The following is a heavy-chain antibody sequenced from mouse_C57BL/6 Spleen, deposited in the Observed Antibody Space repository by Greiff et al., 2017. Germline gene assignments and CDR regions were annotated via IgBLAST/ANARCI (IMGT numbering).Heavy chain of an antibody. V-gene: IGHV1-64*01. CDR1: GYTFTRYW. Sequence: QVQLQQSGAELVKPGASVKLSCKASGYTFTRYWMHWVQQRPGQGLEWIGMINPNSGSTNYNETFKSKATLTVDKSSSTVYMQLSSLTSEDSAVYYCARLIAGTFAYWGQGTLVTVSA. D-gene: IGHD4-1*01. CDR2: INPNSGST. CDR3: ARLIAGTFAY. J-gene: IGHJ3*01.